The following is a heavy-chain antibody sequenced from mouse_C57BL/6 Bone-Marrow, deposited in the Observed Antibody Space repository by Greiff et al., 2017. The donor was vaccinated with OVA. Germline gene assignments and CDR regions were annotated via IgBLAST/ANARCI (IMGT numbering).Heavy chain of an antibody. CDR2: IYPGDGDT. J-gene: IGHJ2*01. CDR3: ARHEDGYYASYFDY. D-gene: IGHD2-3*01. CDR1: GYAFSSSW. Sequence: QVQLKESGPELVKPGASVKISCKASGYAFSSSWMNWVKQRPGTGLEWIGRIYPGDGDTNYNGKFKGKATLTADKSSSTAYMQLSSLTSEDSAVYFCARHEDGYYASYFDYWGQGTTLTVSS. V-gene: IGHV1-82*01.